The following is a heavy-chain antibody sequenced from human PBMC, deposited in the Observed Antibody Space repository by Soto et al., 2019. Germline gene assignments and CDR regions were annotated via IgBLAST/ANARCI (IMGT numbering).Heavy chain of an antibody. D-gene: IGHD3-10*01. CDR3: ALGVYGSGNYYTGPSAFDI. Sequence: QVQLEQSGAEVKKPGSSVKVSCKASGGTLSDHGVAWLRQAPGQGLEWMGGTIPVFNTAKYAQKFQGRVTVTADKFTNIAYMELSSLRSEDTAFDFCALGVYGSGNYYTGPSAFDIWGQGTMVIVSS. V-gene: IGHV1-69*06. CDR1: GGTLSDHG. CDR2: TIPVFNTA. J-gene: IGHJ3*02.